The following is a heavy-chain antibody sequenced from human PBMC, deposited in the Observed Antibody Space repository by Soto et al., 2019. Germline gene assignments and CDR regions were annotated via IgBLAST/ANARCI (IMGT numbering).Heavy chain of an antibody. CDR2: SA. Sequence: QVQLVHSGAEVKKPGSSGKVACKASGGTFMIYTISWVRQAPGQGLEWMGGSANSAQKFQCRLTVTADESTSTVYLELSSLTSEDTAVYYCAREGPPEIAWFDHFGQGALVSVSS. CDR1: GGTFMIYT. V-gene: IGHV1-69*01. J-gene: IGHJ5*02. D-gene: IGHD2-21*01. CDR3: AREGPPEIAWFDH.